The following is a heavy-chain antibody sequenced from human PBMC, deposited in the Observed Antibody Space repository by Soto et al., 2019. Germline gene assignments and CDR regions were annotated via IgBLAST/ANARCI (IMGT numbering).Heavy chain of an antibody. Sequence: QVQLVESGGGVVQPMRPLRLSCASSVFTFSSYAMHWVRQAPGKGLEWVAVISYDGSNKYYADSVKGRCTISRDNSKNTLYRQMNSLRAEDTSVYYCARGPYFGVVAHTYYGGKGTLVT. CDR3: ARGPYFGVVAHTYY. J-gene: IGHJ4*02. V-gene: IGHV3-30-3*01. D-gene: IGHD3-3*01. CDR2: ISYDGSNK. CDR1: VFTFSSYA.